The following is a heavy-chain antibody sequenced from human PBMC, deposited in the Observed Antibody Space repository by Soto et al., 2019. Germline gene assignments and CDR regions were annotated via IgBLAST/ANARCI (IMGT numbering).Heavy chain of an antibody. Sequence: QVQLVQSGAEVKKPGASVKVSCKASGYTFTRYGISWVRQAPGHGLEWMGWISAYNGNTNYAQKLQGRVTMTTGTSTSIAYKEVRSLRSDDTAVYYCARGKQLDRRLCDPWGQGTLVTVSS. J-gene: IGHJ5*02. D-gene: IGHD6-13*01. CDR2: ISAYNGNT. V-gene: IGHV1-18*01. CDR3: ARGKQLDRRLCDP. CDR1: GYTFTRYG.